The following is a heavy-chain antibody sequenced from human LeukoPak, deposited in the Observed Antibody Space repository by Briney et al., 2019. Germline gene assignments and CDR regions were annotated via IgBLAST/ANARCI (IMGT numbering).Heavy chain of an antibody. CDR2: IRYDGSNK. CDR3: AKDSGSGPYYYGSGSHGYFQH. CDR1: GFTFSSYG. Sequence: PGGSLRLSCAASGFTFSSYGMHWVRQAPGKGLEWVAFIRYDGSNKYYADSVKGRFTISRDNSKNTLYLQMNRLRAEDTAVYYCAKDSGSGPYYYGSGSHGYFQHWGQGTLVTVSS. J-gene: IGHJ1*01. V-gene: IGHV3-30*02. D-gene: IGHD3-10*01.